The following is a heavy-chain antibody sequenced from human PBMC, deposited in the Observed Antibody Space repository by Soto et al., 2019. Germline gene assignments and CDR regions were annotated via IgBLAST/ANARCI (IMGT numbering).Heavy chain of an antibody. CDR1: GGTFSSYA. D-gene: IGHD3-10*01. Sequence: QVQLVQSGAEVKKPGSSVKVSCKASGGTFSSYAISWVRQAPGQGLEWMGGIIPIFGTANYAQKFQGRVTITADESTSTAYLELSSLRSEDTAVYYYAREPMTRGVIANVYYYYGMDVWSQGTTVTVSS. CDR2: IIPIFGTA. V-gene: IGHV1-69*01. J-gene: IGHJ6*02. CDR3: AREPMTRGVIANVYYYYGMDV.